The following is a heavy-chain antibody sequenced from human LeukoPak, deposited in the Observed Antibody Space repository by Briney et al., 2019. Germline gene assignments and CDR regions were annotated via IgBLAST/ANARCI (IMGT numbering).Heavy chain of an antibody. D-gene: IGHD6-19*01. CDR1: GFTFSDYY. CDR3: ASVFRDEQWLDDAFDI. CDR2: ISSSGSTI. J-gene: IGHJ3*02. Sequence: PGGSLRLSCAASGFTFSDYYMSWIRQAPGKGLEWVSYISSSGSTIYYADSVKGRFTISRDNSKNTLYLQMNSLRAEDTAVYYCASVFRDEQWLDDAFDIWGQGTMVTVSS. V-gene: IGHV3-11*01.